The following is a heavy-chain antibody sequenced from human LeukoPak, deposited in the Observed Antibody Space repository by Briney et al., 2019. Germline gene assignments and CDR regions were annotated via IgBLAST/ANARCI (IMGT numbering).Heavy chain of an antibody. CDR3: AGLYGSGSYYGY. CDR2: IYHSGRT. Sequence: SETLSLTCTVSDYSISSGYYWGWIRQPPGKGLEWIGSIYHSGRTYYNPPLKSRVTISVDTSKNQFSLKLSSVTAADTAVYYCAGLYGSGSYYGYWGQGTLVTVSS. D-gene: IGHD3-10*01. V-gene: IGHV4-38-2*02. J-gene: IGHJ4*02. CDR1: DYSISSGYY.